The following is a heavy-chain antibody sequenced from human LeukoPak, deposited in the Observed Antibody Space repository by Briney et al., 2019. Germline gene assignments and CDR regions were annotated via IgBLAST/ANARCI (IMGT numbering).Heavy chain of an antibody. CDR2: ISSSGSTI. D-gene: IGHD3-22*01. CDR3: ARDIYDSSGYYFGVDY. CDR1: GFTFSDYY. J-gene: IGHJ4*02. V-gene: IGHV3-11*04. Sequence: GGSLRLSCAASGFTFSDYYMSWIRQAPGKGLEWVSYISSSGSTIYYADSVKGRFTISRDNAKNSLYLQMNSLRAEDTAVYYCARDIYDSSGYYFGVDYWGQGTLVTASS.